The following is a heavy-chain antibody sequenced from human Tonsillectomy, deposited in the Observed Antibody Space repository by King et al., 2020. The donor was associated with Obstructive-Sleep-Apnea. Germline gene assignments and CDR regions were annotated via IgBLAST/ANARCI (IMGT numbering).Heavy chain of an antibody. CDR3: ARAVKTYYYDSSGLDY. J-gene: IGHJ4*02. CDR2: IYYSGST. Sequence: VQLQESGPGLVKPSQTLSLICTVSGGSISSGDYYWSWIRQPPGKGLEWIGYIYYSGSTYYNPSLKSRVTTSIDTSQNQSSLKLRSVTAADTAVYFCARAVKTYYYDSSGLDYWGQGTLVTVSS. V-gene: IGHV4-30-4*01. CDR1: GGSISSGDYY. D-gene: IGHD3-22*01.